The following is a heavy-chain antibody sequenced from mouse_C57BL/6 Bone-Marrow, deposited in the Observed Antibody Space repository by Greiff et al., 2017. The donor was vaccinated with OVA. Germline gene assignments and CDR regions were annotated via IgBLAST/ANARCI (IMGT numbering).Heavy chain of an antibody. CDR2: ISSGGSYT. J-gene: IGHJ1*03. CDR3: ARPAHYYGSSPYWYFDV. Sequence: EVQLVESGGDLVKPGGSLKLSCAASGFTFSSYGMSWVRQTPDKRLEWVATISSGGSYTYYPDSVKGRFTISRDNAKNTLYLQMSSLKSEDTAMYYCARPAHYYGSSPYWYFDVWGTGTTVTVSS. D-gene: IGHD1-1*01. CDR1: GFTFSSYG. V-gene: IGHV5-6*01.